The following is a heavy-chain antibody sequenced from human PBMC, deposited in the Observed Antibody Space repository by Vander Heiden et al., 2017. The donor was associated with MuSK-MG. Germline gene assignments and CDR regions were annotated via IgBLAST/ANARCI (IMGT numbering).Heavy chain of an antibody. Sequence: QLQLQESGPGLVKPSETLSLTCTVSGGSISSSSYYWGWIRQPPGKGLEWIGSIYYSGSTYYNPYLKSRVTISGDTSKNQFSLKLSSVTAAETAVYYCARKVDGYDFWSGYATRCRTYYYMDVWGKGTTVTVSS. CDR1: GGSISSSSYY. D-gene: IGHD3-3*01. CDR2: IYYSGST. CDR3: ARKVDGYDFWSGYATRCRTYYYMDV. V-gene: IGHV4-39*01. J-gene: IGHJ6*03.